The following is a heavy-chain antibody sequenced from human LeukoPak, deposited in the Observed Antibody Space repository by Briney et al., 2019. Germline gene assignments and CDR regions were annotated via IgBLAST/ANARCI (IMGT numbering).Heavy chain of an antibody. J-gene: IGHJ3*02. D-gene: IGHD1-14*01. CDR2: ISHIGST. Sequence: SETLSLTCTVSGASISGHYLTWLRQPPGKGLEWIGYISHIGSTNYNPSLKSRVTISVDTSKNQFSLKLTSVTAANTAVYYCARDRISINALDMWGQGTMVTVSS. V-gene: IGHV4-59*11. CDR1: GASISGHY. CDR3: ARDRISINALDM.